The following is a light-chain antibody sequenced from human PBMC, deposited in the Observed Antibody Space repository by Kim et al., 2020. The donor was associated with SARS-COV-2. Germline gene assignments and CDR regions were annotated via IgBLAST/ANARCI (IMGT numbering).Light chain of an antibody. J-gene: IGKJ2*01. CDR2: GAS. Sequence: PGERVTLSCRASQSVSSSYLTWYQQKPGQAPRLLIHGASTRSTGIPARFSGSGSGTDFTPTISSLQPEDFAVYYCQQDYNLPYSFGQGTNLEI. V-gene: IGKV3D-7*01. CDR3: QQDYNLPYS. CDR1: QSVSSSY.